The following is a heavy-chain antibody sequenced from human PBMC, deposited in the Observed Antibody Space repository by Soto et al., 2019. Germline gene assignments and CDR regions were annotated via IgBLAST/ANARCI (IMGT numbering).Heavy chain of an antibody. CDR2: INANSGGT. Sequence: ASVKVSCKASGYTFTGYYMHLVRQAPGQGREWMGWINANSGGTNYAQKFQVRVTMTRDTSISTAYMELSRLRSDDTAVYSCARATNIVVVTAATSKYYYSGMDVWGQGTTVTVSS. D-gene: IGHD2-2*01. CDR3: ARATNIVVVTAATSKYYYSGMDV. CDR1: GYTFTGYY. J-gene: IGHJ6*02. V-gene: IGHV1-2*02.